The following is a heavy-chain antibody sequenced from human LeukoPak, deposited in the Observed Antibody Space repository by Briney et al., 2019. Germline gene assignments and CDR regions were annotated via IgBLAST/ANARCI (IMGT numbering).Heavy chain of an antibody. CDR3: ARSGPLGYCSSTSCSWFDY. J-gene: IGHJ4*02. CDR1: GGSFSGYY. Sequence: SETLSLTCAVYGGSFSGYYWSWIRQPPGKGLEWIGEINHSGSTNYNPSLKSRVTISVDTSKNQFSLKLSSVTAADTAVYYCARSGPLGYCSSTSCSWFDYWGQGTLVTVSS. D-gene: IGHD2-2*01. CDR2: INHSGST. V-gene: IGHV4-34*01.